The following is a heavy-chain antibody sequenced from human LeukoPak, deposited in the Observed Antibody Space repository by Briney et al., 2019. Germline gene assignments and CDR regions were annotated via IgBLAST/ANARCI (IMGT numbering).Heavy chain of an antibody. J-gene: IGHJ3*02. V-gene: IGHV3-49*04. Sequence: GGSLRLSCAASGFTFRDYALSWVRQAPGKGLEWVSIIRSKAYGGTTDYVASVKGRFTISRDDSKSIAYLQMNSLRTEDTALYYCTRDLYWNDGSNAFDMWGQGTVVTVSS. CDR3: TRDLYWNDGSNAFDM. CDR2: IRSKAYGGTT. CDR1: GFTFRDYA. D-gene: IGHD1-1*01.